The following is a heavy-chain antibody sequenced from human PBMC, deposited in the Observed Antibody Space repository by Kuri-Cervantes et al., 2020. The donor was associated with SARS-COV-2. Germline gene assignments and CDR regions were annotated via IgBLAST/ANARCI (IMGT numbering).Heavy chain of an antibody. CDR2: INHSGST. Sequence: SETLSLTCAVYGGSFSGYYWSWIRQPPGKGLEWIGEINHSGSTNYNPSLKSRVTISVDTSKNQFSLKLSSVTAADTAVYYCARPDWSGPAYYFDYWGQGTLVTAS. D-gene: IGHD3-3*01. CDR3: ARPDWSGPAYYFDY. J-gene: IGHJ4*02. CDR1: GGSFSGYY. V-gene: IGHV4-34*01.